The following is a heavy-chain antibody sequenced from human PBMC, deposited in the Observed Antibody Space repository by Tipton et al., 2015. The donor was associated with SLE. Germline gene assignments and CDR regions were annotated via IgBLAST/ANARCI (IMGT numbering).Heavy chain of an antibody. D-gene: IGHD7-27*01. CDR2: INPNSGGT. Sequence: QSGPEVKRPGASVKVSCKASGYTFTGYYMHWVRQAPGQGLEWMGWINPNSGGTNYAQKFQGRVTMTRDTSISTAYMELSRLRSDDTAVYYCARDLKLGMDNWFDPWGQGTLVTVSS. V-gene: IGHV1-2*02. CDR3: ARDLKLGMDNWFDP. CDR1: GYTFTGYY. J-gene: IGHJ5*02.